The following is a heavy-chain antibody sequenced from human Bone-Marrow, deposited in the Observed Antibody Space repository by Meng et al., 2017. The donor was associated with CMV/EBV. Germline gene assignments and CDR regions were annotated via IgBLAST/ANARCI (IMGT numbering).Heavy chain of an antibody. CDR2: ISSSSSYI. V-gene: IGHV3-21*01. D-gene: IGHD6-13*01. CDR3: ARIFSSWLYYFDY. CDR1: GFTFSSYW. Sequence: GESLKISCAASGFTFSSYWMSWVRQAPGKGLEWVSSISSSSSYIYYADSVKGRFTISRDNAKNSLYLQMNSLRAEDTAVYYCARIFSSWLYYFDYWGQGTLVTVSS. J-gene: IGHJ4*02.